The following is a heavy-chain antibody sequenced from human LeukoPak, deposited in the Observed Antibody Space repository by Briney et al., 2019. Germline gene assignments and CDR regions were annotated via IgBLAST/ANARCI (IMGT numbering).Heavy chain of an antibody. CDR2: IYHRGTT. J-gene: IGHJ2*01. V-gene: IGHV4-38-2*02. CDR1: GYSISSDYY. CDR3: ARLGAPSINYYDDRGYFDL. Sequence: SETLSLTCTVSGYSISSDYYWGWIRQPPGKGLEWIGNIYHRGTTYYNPSLKSRVTISVDTSKNQFSLKLSSVTAADTAVYYCARLGAPSINYYDDRGYFDLWGRGTLVAVSS. D-gene: IGHD3-22*01.